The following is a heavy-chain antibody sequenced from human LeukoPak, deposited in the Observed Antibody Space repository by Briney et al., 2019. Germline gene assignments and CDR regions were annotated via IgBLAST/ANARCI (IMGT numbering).Heavy chain of an antibody. CDR2: IYTSGST. Sequence: SETLSLTCTVSGGSISRYYWSWIRQPARKGLEWIGRIYTSGSTHYNPSLKSRVTMSVDTSKNQFSLKLSSVTAADTAVYYCARRSIVATVFDACDIWGQGTMVTVSS. CDR3: ARRSIVATVFDACDI. J-gene: IGHJ3*02. D-gene: IGHD5-12*01. V-gene: IGHV4-4*07. CDR1: GGSISRYY.